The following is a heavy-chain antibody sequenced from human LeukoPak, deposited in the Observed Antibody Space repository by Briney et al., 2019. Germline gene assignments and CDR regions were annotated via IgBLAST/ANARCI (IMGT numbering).Heavy chain of an antibody. CDR2: INHSGST. CDR3: ARSDADYGSGSYLGFDY. J-gene: IGHJ4*02. D-gene: IGHD3-10*01. CDR1: GGSFSGYY. V-gene: IGHV4-34*01. Sequence: SETLSLTCAVYGGSFSGYYWSWIRQPPGKGLEWIGEINHSGSTNYNPSLKSRVTISVDTSKNQFSLKLSSVTAADTAVYYCARSDADYGSGSYLGFDYWGQGTLVTVSS.